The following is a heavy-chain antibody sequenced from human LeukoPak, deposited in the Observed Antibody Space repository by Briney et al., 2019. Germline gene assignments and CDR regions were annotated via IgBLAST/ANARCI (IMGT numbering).Heavy chain of an antibody. CDR2: INWNGGST. D-gene: IGHD4-17*01. Sequence: GGSLRLSCAASGFTFDDYGMSWVRQAPGKGLEWVSGINWNGGSTVYADSVKGRFTISRDNAKNSLYLQMNSLRAEDTALYYCARGGLAVYGPSTDAFDIWGRGTMVTVSS. V-gene: IGHV3-20*04. J-gene: IGHJ3*02. CDR1: GFTFDDYG. CDR3: ARGGLAVYGPSTDAFDI.